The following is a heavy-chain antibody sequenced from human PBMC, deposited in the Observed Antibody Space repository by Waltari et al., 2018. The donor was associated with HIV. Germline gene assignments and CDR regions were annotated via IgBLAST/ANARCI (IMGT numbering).Heavy chain of an antibody. CDR3: ARERDYSNTRALDY. J-gene: IGHJ4*02. Sequence: QVQLQESGPGLVKPSETLSLTCTVSGGSISSYYWSWIRQPAGKGLEWIGRIYTSENTHYNPSLKSRVTMSVDTSKNQFSLKLSSVTAADTAVYYWARERDYSNTRALDYWGQGTLVTVSS. D-gene: IGHD4-4*01. CDR2: IYTSENT. V-gene: IGHV4-4*07. CDR1: GGSISSYY.